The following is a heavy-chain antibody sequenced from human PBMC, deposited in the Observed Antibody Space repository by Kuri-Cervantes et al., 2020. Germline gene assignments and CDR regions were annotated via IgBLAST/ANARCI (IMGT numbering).Heavy chain of an antibody. CDR1: GFNFNEYY. CDR3: VRHIATAKSDFDV. CDR2: ISGRSSTI. J-gene: IGHJ3*01. Sequence: GESLKISCAASGFNFNEYYMSWVRQAPGKGLEWVASISGRSSTIYYADSLKGRVTISRDNAQSSLYLQMSSLRVEDTALYYCVRHIATAKSDFDVWGQGTMVTVSS. D-gene: IGHD6-13*01. V-gene: IGHV3-69-1*02.